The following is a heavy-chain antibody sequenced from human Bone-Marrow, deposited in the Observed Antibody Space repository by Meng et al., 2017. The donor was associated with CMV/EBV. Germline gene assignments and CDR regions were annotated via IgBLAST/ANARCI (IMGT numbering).Heavy chain of an antibody. D-gene: IGHD3-10*01. CDR3: AKDSITRVRGVKAVIHYYFDY. CDR2: ISGSGGST. J-gene: IGHJ4*02. V-gene: IGHV3-23*01. CDR1: GFTFSSYA. Sequence: GGSLRLSCAASGFTFSSYAMSWVRQAPGKGLEWVSAISGSGGSTYYADSVKGRFTISRDNSKNTLYLQMNSLRAEDTAVYYCAKDSITRVRGVKAVIHYYFDYWGQGTLVTVSS.